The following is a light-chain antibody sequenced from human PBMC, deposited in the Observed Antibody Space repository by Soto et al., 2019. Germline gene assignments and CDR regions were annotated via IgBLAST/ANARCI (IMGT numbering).Light chain of an antibody. V-gene: IGKV3-20*01. CDR3: QQYGSSSTWT. Sequence: EIVLTQSPGTLSLSPGERATLSCRTSQSVSNNYLAWYQQKPGQAPRLLIYGASSRATGIPDRFSGSGSGTDFTLTISRLEPEDVAVYYCQQYGSSSTWTFGQGTKVDI. CDR1: QSVSNNY. CDR2: GAS. J-gene: IGKJ1*01.